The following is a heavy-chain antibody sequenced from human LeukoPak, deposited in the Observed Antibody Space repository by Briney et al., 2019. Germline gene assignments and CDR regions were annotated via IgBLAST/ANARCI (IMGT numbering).Heavy chain of an antibody. D-gene: IGHD3-10*01. Sequence: SETLSLTCTVSGGSISRSSYYWGWIRQPPGKGLEWIGYMHISESTNYNPSLTSRVTVAVDTSKNQFSLKMTSVTAADTAMYYCARHSAYGSGTLRYFYNHMDVWGKGTTVTVSS. CDR2: MHISEST. CDR1: GGSISRSSYY. V-gene: IGHV4-61*05. J-gene: IGHJ6*03. CDR3: ARHSAYGSGTLRYFYNHMDV.